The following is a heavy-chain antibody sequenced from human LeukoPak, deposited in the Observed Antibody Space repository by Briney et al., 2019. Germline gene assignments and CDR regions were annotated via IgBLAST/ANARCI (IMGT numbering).Heavy chain of an antibody. D-gene: IGHD1-14*01. CDR1: GSTFTAYY. CDR2: INPNTGGT. Sequence: ASGKVSCKASGSTFTAYYMHWGRQAPGQGLGWMGWINPNTGGTDYAQRFQGRVTMTRDTSISTAYMELSSLISDDTAVYYCARDVFAEYNTHHRFDPWGQGTLVTVSS. CDR3: ARDVFAEYNTHHRFDP. J-gene: IGHJ5*02. V-gene: IGHV1-2*02.